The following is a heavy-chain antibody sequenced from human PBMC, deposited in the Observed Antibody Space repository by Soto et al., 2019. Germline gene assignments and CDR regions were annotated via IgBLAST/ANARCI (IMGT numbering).Heavy chain of an antibody. V-gene: IGHV1-69*01. D-gene: IGHD2-21*02. CDR3: ARASPVICGGDPCYRLDSSFDS. CDR2: IIPLFGTP. Sequence: QVQLVQSGAEVRKPGSSLRISCKSSGATFSTTGISWVRQAPGQGLGWMGGIIPLFGTPKYARKFQGRVSITADESTNTVYVELNSLRPDDAAVYYCARASPVICGGDPCYRLDSSFDSWGQGSLVIVSS. J-gene: IGHJ5*01. CDR1: GATFSTTG.